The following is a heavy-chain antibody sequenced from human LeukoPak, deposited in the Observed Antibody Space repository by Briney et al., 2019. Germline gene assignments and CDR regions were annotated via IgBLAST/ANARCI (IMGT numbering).Heavy chain of an antibody. Sequence: SETLSLTCTVSSGSISSGDYYWSWIRQPPGKGLEWIGYIYYSGSTYYNPTLKSRVIISVDTSKNQFSLKLSSVTAADTAVYYCARDGDSYGYTLDYWGQGTLVSVSS. CDR2: IYYSGST. V-gene: IGHV4-30-4*01. CDR3: ARDGDSYGYTLDY. J-gene: IGHJ4*02. CDR1: SGSISSGDYY. D-gene: IGHD5-18*01.